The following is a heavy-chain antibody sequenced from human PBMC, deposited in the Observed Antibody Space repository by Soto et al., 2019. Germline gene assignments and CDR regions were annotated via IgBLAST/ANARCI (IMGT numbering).Heavy chain of an antibody. V-gene: IGHV5-10-1*01. CDR2: IDPSDSYT. J-gene: IGHJ6*02. Sequence: PGASMKISCNGSGYSFTSYWISWVRQMPGKGLEWMGMIDPSDSYTNYSPSFQGNVTLSADNSISTAYLQWSSLKASYTAMYYCARGGSSSGYYYYGMDVWRQGTTVTVSS. D-gene: IGHD3-10*01. CDR3: ARGGSSSGYYYYGMDV. CDR1: GYSFTSYW.